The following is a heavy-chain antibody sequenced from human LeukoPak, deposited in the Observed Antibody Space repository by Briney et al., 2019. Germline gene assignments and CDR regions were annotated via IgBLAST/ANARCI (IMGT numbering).Heavy chain of an antibody. V-gene: IGHV4-34*01. D-gene: IGHD3-3*01. Sequence: SETLSLTCAVYGGPFSGYYWSWIRQPPGKGLEWIGEINHSGSTNYNPSLKSRVTISVDTSKNQFSLKLSSVTAADTAVYYCARRVVIIRWFDPWGQGTLVTVSS. CDR3: ARRVVIIRWFDP. CDR1: GGPFSGYY. J-gene: IGHJ5*02. CDR2: INHSGST.